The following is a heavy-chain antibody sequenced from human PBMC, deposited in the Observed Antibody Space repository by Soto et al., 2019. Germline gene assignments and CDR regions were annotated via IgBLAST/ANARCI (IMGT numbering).Heavy chain of an antibody. CDR3: AGSEDSLRSRLAFDI. CDR1: GYSFTSYW. CDR2: IYPGDSDT. V-gene: IGHV5-51*01. J-gene: IGHJ3*02. Sequence: GESLKISCKGSGYSFTSYWIGWVRQMPGKGLEWMGIIYPGDSDTRYSPSFQGQVTISADKSISTAYLQWSSLKASDTAMFYCAGSEDSLRSRLAFDIWGQGTMVTVSS.